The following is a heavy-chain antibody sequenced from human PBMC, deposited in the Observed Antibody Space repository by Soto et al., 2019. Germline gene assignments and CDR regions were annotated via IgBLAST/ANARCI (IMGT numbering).Heavy chain of an antibody. V-gene: IGHV3-48*01. CDR3: ARANYYGSPGDFDY. CDR1: GFTCSSYS. J-gene: IGHJ4*02. D-gene: IGHD3-10*01. Sequence: GGPLRLSCAASGFTCSSYSMNWVRQAPGKGLEWVSYISSSSSTIYYADSVKGRFTISRDNAKNSLYLQMNSLRAEDTAVYYCARANYYGSPGDFDYWGQGTLVTVPS. CDR2: ISSSSSTI.